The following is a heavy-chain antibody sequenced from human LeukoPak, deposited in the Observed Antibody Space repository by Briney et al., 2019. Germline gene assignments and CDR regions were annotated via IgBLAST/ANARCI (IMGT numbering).Heavy chain of an antibody. V-gene: IGHV3-15*01. Sequence: GGSLRLSCVASGFTFSNAWLNWVRQAPGKGLEWVGQIKSNIDGGTADYAAPVQGRFTISRDDSKRTLYLQMNSLKMEDTALYFCTTDNYYGDFQGDFWGQGALVTVSS. J-gene: IGHJ4*02. CDR1: GFTFSNAW. D-gene: IGHD4-17*01. CDR2: IKSNIDGGTA. CDR3: TTDNYYGDFQGDF.